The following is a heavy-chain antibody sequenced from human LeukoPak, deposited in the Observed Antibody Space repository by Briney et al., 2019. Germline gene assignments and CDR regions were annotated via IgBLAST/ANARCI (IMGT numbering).Heavy chain of an antibody. V-gene: IGHV4-30-2*01. CDR1: GGSISSGGYS. CDR2: IYHSGST. CDR3: ARYSSSWKGSFDY. D-gene: IGHD6-13*01. Sequence: SQTLSLTCAVSGGSISSGGYSWSWLRQPPGKGLEWIGYIYHSGSTYYNPSLKSRVTISVDRSKNQFSLKLSSVTAADTAVYYCARYSSSWKGSFDYWGQGTLVTVSS. J-gene: IGHJ4*02.